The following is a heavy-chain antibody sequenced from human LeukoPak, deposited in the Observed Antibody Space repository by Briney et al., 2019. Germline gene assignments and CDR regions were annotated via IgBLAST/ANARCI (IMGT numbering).Heavy chain of an antibody. D-gene: IGHD5-12*01. CDR3: AREYN. Sequence: GGSLRLSCAASGFTFDDYGMSWVRQAPGKGLEWVASIKQDGSEKNYVDSVKGRFTISRDNAKNSLYLQMNSLTAEDTAVYYCAREYNWGQGTLVAVSS. V-gene: IGHV3-7*01. CDR1: GFTFDDYG. CDR2: IKQDGSEK. J-gene: IGHJ4*02.